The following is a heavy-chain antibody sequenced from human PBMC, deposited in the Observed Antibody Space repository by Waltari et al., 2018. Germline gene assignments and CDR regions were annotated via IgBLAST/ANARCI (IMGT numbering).Heavy chain of an antibody. J-gene: IGHJ5*02. V-gene: IGHV4-39*01. D-gene: IGHD5-18*01. CDR1: GRSISSSSSY. CDR2: IEYSGST. CDR3: ARQAWIQLWLYNWFDP. Sequence: QLQLQESGPGLVKPSATLSLICPVSGRSISSSSSYWSWLLQPPGKGLEWIGSIEYSGSTYYNPSLKSRVTISVDTSKNQFSLKLSSVTAADTAVYYCARQAWIQLWLYNWFDPWGQGTLVTVSS.